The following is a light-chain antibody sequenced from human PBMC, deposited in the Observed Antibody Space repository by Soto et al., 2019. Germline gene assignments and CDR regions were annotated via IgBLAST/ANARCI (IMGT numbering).Light chain of an antibody. CDR2: EVT. J-gene: IGLJ1*01. CDR1: GSDAGGYDY. V-gene: IGLV2-14*01. Sequence: QSALAQPASVSGSPGQSITIACTGTGSDAGGYDYVSWYQHHPGKAPKVMIYEVTNRPSGVSNRFSGSKSGNTASLTISGLLAEDEADYYCSSYTSSSTYVFGTGTQVTVL. CDR3: SSYTSSSTYV.